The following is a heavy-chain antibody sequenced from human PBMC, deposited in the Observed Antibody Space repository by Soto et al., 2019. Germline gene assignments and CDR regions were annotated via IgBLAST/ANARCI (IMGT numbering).Heavy chain of an antibody. Sequence: ASVQVPCKASGYTFTSYGISWVRQAPGQGLERMGWISAYNGNTNYAQKLQGRVTMTTDTSTSTAYMELRSLRSDDTAVYYCARAYYYDSSGYPFDAFDIWGQGTMVTVSS. CDR3: ARAYYYDSSGYPFDAFDI. J-gene: IGHJ3*02. CDR2: ISAYNGNT. D-gene: IGHD3-22*01. CDR1: GYTFTSYG. V-gene: IGHV1-18*01.